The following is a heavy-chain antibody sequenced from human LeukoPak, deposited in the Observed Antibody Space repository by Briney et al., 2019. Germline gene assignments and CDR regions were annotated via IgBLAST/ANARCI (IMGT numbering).Heavy chain of an antibody. D-gene: IGHD4-17*01. CDR3: ARRSMTTALSHFDY. J-gene: IGHJ4*02. V-gene: IGHV1-18*04. Sequence: ASVKLSCKASGYIFTDYYMHWVRQAPGQGLEWMGWISVHNGNTNYAQNLQGRVTMTTATPTSTAYMELRSLRSDDTAVYFCARRSMTTALSHFDYWGQGTLVTVSS. CDR2: ISVHNGNT. CDR1: GYIFTDYY.